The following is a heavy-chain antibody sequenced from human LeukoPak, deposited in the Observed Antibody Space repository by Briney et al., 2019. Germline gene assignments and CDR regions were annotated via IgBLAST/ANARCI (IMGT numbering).Heavy chain of an antibody. CDR3: ARLLRYFDWLPRRDMDV. D-gene: IGHD3-9*01. Sequence: SETLSLTCAVYGGSFSGYYWSWIRQPPGKGLEWIGEINHSGSTNYNPSLKSRVTISVDTSKNQFSLKLSSVTAADTAVYYCARLLRYFDWLPRRDMDVWGKGTTVTISS. CDR1: GGSFSGYY. CDR2: INHSGST. J-gene: IGHJ6*03. V-gene: IGHV4-34*01.